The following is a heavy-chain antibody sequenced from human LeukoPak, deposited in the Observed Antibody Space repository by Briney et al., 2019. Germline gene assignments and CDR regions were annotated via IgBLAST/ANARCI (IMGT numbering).Heavy chain of an antibody. CDR1: GFIFTTYA. J-gene: IGHJ4*02. D-gene: IGHD2-21*02. Sequence: GGSLRLSCAASGFIFTTYAMGWVRRAPGKGLEWVSSIKGGGGDPFYADSVKGRFTISRDNSKNTLFLQLNSLRAEDTAVYHCAKGGHDFNPFYWWGQGTLVTVSS. V-gene: IGHV3-23*01. CDR2: IKGGGGDP. CDR3: AKGGHDFNPFYW.